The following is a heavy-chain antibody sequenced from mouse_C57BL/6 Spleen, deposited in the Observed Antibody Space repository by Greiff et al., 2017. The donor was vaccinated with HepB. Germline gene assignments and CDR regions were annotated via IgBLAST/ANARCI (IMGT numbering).Heavy chain of an antibody. CDR1: GYTFTSYW. V-gene: IGHV1-7*01. Sequence: QVQLQQSGAELAKPGASVKLSCKASGYTFTSYWMHWVKQRPGQGLEWIGYINPSSGYTKYNQKFKDKATLTADKSSSTAYMQLSSLTYEDSAVYYCAPMIYDGYYAMDYWGQGTSVTVSS. CDR2: INPSSGYT. D-gene: IGHD2-3*01. CDR3: APMIYDGYYAMDY. J-gene: IGHJ4*01.